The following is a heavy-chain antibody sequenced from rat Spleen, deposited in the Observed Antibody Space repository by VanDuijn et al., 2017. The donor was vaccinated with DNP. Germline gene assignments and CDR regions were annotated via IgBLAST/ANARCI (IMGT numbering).Heavy chain of an antibody. V-gene: IGHV3-3*01. CDR3: ARDGSFDS. Sequence: EVQLQESGPGLVKPSQSLSLTCSVTGYSITSSYRWNWIRKFPGNKLEWMGYINSAGSTNYNPSLKSRISITRDTSKNQFFLQVNSVTTEDTATYYCARDGSFDSWGQGVMVTVSS. CDR2: INSAGST. CDR1: GYSITSSYR. J-gene: IGHJ2*01.